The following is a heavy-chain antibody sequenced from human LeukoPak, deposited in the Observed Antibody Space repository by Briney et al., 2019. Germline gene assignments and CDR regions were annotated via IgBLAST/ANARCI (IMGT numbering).Heavy chain of an antibody. V-gene: IGHV4-4*07. CDR1: GGSISSYY. CDR3: ARDLGSGWYWEDYYYYYMDV. J-gene: IGHJ6*03. Sequence: PSETLSLTCTVSGGSISSYYWSWIRQPAGKGLEWIGRIYTSGSTNYNPSLKSQVTMSVDTSKNQFSLKLSSVTAADTAVYYCARDLGSGWYWEDYYYYYMDVWGKGTTVTVSS. D-gene: IGHD6-19*01. CDR2: IYTSGST.